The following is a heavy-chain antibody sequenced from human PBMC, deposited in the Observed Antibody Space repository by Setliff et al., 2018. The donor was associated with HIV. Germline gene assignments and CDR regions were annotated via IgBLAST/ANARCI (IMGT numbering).Heavy chain of an antibody. V-gene: IGHV3-7*01. J-gene: IGHJ6*03. CDR2: IKEDGSEK. Sequence: GGSLRLSCAASRFTLSSYWMSWVRQAPGKGLEWVANIKEDGSEKYYVDSVKGRFTISRDNAKNSLYLQMNSLRAEDTALYYCARVSELLAYYMDVWGKGTTVTVSS. CDR3: ARVSELLAYYMDV. D-gene: IGHD1-26*01. CDR1: RFTLSSYW.